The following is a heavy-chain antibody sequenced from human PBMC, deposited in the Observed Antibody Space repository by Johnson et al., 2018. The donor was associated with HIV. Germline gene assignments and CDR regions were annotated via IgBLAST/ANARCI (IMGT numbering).Heavy chain of an antibody. D-gene: IGHD2-2*01. CDR3: ARGGDCSSTSCYVDAFDI. V-gene: IGHV3-7*01. CDR2: IKQDGSEK. J-gene: IGHJ3*02. Sequence: VQLVESGGGLVQPGGSLRLSCAASGFSFSRYWMSWVRQAPGQGLEWVANIKQDGSEKYDVDSVTGRFTISRDKAKKPLYLQMNSLRAEDTAVYYCARGGDCSSTSCYVDAFDIWGQGTMVTVSS. CDR1: GFSFSRYW.